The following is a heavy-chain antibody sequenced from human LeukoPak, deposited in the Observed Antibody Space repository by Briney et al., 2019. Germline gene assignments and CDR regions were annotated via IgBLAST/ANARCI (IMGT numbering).Heavy chain of an antibody. V-gene: IGHV1-3*01. D-gene: IGHD3-3*01. CDR2: ISAGNGNT. Sequence: ASVKVSCKASGYTFTSYAIHWVRQAPGQRLEWMGWISAGNGNTKYSQNFQGRVTFISNTSATTAFMELSSLRSEDAAVYYCARGGSRQYYDFWSGYRKNWFDPWGQGTLVTVSS. J-gene: IGHJ5*02. CDR1: GYTFTSYA. CDR3: ARGGSRQYYDFWSGYRKNWFDP.